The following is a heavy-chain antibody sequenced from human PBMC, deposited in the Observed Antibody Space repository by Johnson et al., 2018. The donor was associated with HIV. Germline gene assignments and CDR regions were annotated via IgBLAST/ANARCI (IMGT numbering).Heavy chain of an antibody. V-gene: IGHV3-30*04. CDR2: ISYDGSDK. D-gene: IGHD4-17*01. Sequence: QVQLVESGGGVVQPGRSLRLSCAGSGFTFSSYAFHWVRQAPAKGLEWVAAISYDGSDKYHADSVKGRFTISRDSSKNTLYLQMNSLRAEDTAVYYCAKDRMYDYGDYGGAFDIWGQGTMVTVSS. CDR3: AKDRMYDYGDYGGAFDI. J-gene: IGHJ3*02. CDR1: GFTFSSYA.